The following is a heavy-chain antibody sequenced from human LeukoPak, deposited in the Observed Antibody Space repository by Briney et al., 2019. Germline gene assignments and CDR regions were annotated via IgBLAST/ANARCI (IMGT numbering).Heavy chain of an antibody. CDR2: IHTDGSIT. CDR3: ARDVNQQLVPNIDY. CDR1: GFTFSSYW. Sequence: GGSLRLSCAASGFTFSSYWMHWVRQAPGKGLVWISRIHTDGSITDYADSVKGRFTISRDNAKNSLYLQMNSLRAEDTAVYYCARDVNQQLVPNIDYWGQGTLVTVSS. D-gene: IGHD6-13*01. J-gene: IGHJ4*02. V-gene: IGHV3-74*01.